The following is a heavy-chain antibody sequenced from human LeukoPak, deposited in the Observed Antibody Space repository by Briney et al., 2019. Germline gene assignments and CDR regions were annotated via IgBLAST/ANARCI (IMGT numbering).Heavy chain of an antibody. J-gene: IGHJ4*02. CDR1: GFTFSSYW. V-gene: IGHV3-7*01. CDR3: ARGVVAVAGTRYFDY. CDR2: IKQDGSEK. Sequence: PGGSLRLSCAASGFTFSSYWMSWVRQAPGKGLEWVANIKQDGSEKYYVDSVKGRFTISRDNAKNSLYLQMNSLRAEDTAVYYCARGVVAVAGTRYFDYWGQGTLVTVSS. D-gene: IGHD6-19*01.